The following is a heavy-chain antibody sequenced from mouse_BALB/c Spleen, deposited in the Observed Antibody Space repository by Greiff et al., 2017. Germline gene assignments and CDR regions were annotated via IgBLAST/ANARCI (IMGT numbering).Heavy chain of an antibody. CDR2: ISSGGSYT. J-gene: IGHJ3*01. CDR3: ARGWPRAY. CDR1: GFTFSSYA. Sequence: EVQGVESGGGLVKPGGSLKLSCAASGFTFSSYAMSWVRQSPEKRLEWVAEISSGGSYTYYPDTVTGRFTISRDNAKNTLYLEMSSLRSEDTAMYYCARGWPRAYWGQGTLVTVSA. V-gene: IGHV5-9-4*01.